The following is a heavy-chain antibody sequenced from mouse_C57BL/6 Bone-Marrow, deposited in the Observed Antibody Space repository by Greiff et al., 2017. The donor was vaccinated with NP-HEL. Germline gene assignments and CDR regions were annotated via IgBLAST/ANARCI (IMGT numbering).Heavy chain of an antibody. CDR1: GFSLSTFGMG. D-gene: IGHD2-1*01. J-gene: IGHJ1*03. V-gene: IGHV8-8*01. CDR3: ARTVYGNYEGWYFDV. CDR2: IWWDDDK. Sequence: QVQLKESGPGILQPSQTLSLTCSFSGFSLSTFGMGVGWIRQPSGKGLEWLAHIWWDDDKYYKPALKSRLTISKATSKNQVFLKIANVDTADTATYYCARTVYGNYEGWYFDVWGTGTTVTVSS.